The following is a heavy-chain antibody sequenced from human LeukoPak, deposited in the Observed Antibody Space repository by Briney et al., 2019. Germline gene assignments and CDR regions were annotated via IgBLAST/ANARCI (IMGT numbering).Heavy chain of an antibody. CDR1: GFTVSSNS. D-gene: IGHD2-2*01. CDR2: IYSGGNT. CDR3: AKYPRYCSSTSCYHFDY. J-gene: IGHJ4*02. Sequence: PGGSLRLSCTVSGFTVSSNSMSWVRQAPGKGLEWVSFIYSGGNTHYSDSVKGRFTISRDNSKNTLYLQMNSLRAEDTAVYYCAKYPRYCSSTSCYHFDYWGQGTLVTVSS. V-gene: IGHV3-53*01.